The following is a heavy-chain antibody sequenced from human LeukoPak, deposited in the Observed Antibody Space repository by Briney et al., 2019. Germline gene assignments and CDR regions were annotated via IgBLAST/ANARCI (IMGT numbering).Heavy chain of an antibody. V-gene: IGHV1-69*13. CDR3: ARSGGTYPYYFDY. CDR1: GYTFKLFA. CDR2: IMPVFGTT. J-gene: IGHJ4*02. Sequence: SVKVSCKASGYTFKLFAFSWVRQAPGQGLEWMGGIMPVFGTTTYAQKARDRVTITADASTSTSYMALSGLTSDDTAVYYCARSGGTYPYYFDYWGQGVLVTVSS.